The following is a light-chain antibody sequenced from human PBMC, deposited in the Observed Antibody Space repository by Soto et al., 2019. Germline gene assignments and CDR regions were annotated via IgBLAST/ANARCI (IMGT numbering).Light chain of an antibody. CDR3: QQCYRYWT. CDR1: QIISSW. V-gene: IGKV1-5*03. J-gene: IGKJ1*01. Sequence: DIHMTQSPSTLSASVLYRVTITFLSSQIISSWLSWYQQKPGKAPKLLIYKASSLKSGVPSRFSGSGSGTEFTLSISSLQPDDFATYFCQQCYRYWTFGQGTKVDI. CDR2: KAS.